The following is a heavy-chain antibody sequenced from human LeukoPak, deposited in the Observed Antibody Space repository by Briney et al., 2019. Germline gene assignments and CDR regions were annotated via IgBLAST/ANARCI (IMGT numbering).Heavy chain of an antibody. Sequence: GGSLRLSCAASGFVFYRYAMHWVRQAPGKGLEWLAVISHDAVNKYYLESEKGRFTISRDNSMDTLYLQMNSLGAEDTAVYYCARDFGTSLGSQTKFDYWGQGTLVTVSS. V-gene: IGHV3-30-3*01. CDR3: ARDFGTSLGSQTKFDY. J-gene: IGHJ4*02. D-gene: IGHD2-2*01. CDR2: ISHDAVNK. CDR1: GFVFYRYA.